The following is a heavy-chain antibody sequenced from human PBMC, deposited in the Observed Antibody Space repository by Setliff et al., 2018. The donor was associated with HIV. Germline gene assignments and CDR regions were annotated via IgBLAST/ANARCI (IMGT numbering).Heavy chain of an antibody. D-gene: IGHD3-22*01. V-gene: IGHV1-18*01. Sequence: EASVQVSCQASGYTFTNFGITWVRQAPGQGLEWMGWISPYNGNTNYAPELHGRVTMTTDTSTSTASLELRSLRSDDTAVYYCARDRIPSKWLLESDYWGQGTLVTVSS. J-gene: IGHJ4*02. CDR1: GYTFTNFG. CDR2: ISPYNGNT. CDR3: ARDRIPSKWLLESDY.